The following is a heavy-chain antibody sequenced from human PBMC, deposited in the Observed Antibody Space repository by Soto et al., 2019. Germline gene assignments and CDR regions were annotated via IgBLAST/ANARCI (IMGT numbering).Heavy chain of an antibody. CDR1: GGSFSGYY. V-gene: IGHV4-34*01. J-gene: IGHJ5*02. Sequence: PSETLSLTCAVYGGSFSGYYWSWIRQPPGKGLEWIGEINHSGSTNYNPSLKSRVTISVDTSKNQFSLKLSSVTAADTAVYYCAERAGPRWSDPWGQGTLVTVSS. CDR2: INHSGST. CDR3: AERAGPRWSDP. D-gene: IGHD1-1*01.